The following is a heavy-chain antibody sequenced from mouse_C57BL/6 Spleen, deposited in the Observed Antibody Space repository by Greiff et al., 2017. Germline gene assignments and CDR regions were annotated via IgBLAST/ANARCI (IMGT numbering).Heavy chain of an antibody. CDR2: ISSGGSYT. CDR3: ARQDDYGYDGGYYYAMDY. D-gene: IGHD2-2*01. V-gene: IGHV5-6*01. Sequence: EVMLVESGGDLVKPGGSLKLSCAASGFTFSSYGMSWVRQTPDKRLAWVATISSGGSYTYYPDSVKGRFTISRDNAKNTLYLQMSSLKSEDTAMYYCARQDDYGYDGGYYYAMDYWGQGTSVTVSS. J-gene: IGHJ4*01. CDR1: GFTFSSYG.